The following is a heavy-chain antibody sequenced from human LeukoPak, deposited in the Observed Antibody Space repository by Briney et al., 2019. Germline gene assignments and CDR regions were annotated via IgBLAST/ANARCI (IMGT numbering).Heavy chain of an antibody. CDR1: GYTFTSYY. V-gene: IGHV1-46*01. J-gene: IGHJ3*02. CDR2: VNPSGGSA. Sequence: ASVKVSCKASGYTFTSYYMHCVRQAPGQRLEWMGIVNPSGGSASYAQKFQGRGTMTRDMSTSTVYMERSSLRSEDTAVYYCARDRLDMIVATSEAFAIWGHGTMVTVSS. D-gene: IGHD3-22*01. CDR3: ARDRLDMIVATSEAFAI.